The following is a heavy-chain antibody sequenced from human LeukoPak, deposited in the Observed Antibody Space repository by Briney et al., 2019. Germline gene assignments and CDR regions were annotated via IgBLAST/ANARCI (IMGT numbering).Heavy chain of an antibody. J-gene: IGHJ4*02. CDR2: INPSGGST. V-gene: IGHV1-46*01. CDR3: ARDGPTAAPFDY. Sequence: GASVKVSCKASGYRFTSYDMHWVRQAPGQGLEWMGIINPSGGSTSYAQRFQGRVAMTRDTSTTTVYMEVNSLTSEDTAVCFCARDGPTAAPFDYWGQGTLVTVSS. D-gene: IGHD2-2*01. CDR1: GYRFTSYD.